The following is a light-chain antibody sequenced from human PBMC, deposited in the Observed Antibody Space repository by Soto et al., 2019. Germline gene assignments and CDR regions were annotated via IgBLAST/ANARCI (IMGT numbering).Light chain of an antibody. CDR2: EVS. Sequence: QSALTQPASVSGSRRQSITISCTGTSSNIGSYNFVSWYRQYPGKAPELIIYEVSQRPSTFFNRFSGSKSGNTASLTVSGLQSDDEADYYCCSYAGNNTLVFGGGTKVTVL. J-gene: IGLJ3*02. CDR3: CSYAGNNTLV. CDR1: SSNIGSYNF. V-gene: IGLV2-23*02.